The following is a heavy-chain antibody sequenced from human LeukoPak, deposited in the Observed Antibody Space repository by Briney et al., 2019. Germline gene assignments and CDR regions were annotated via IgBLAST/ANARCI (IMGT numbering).Heavy chain of an antibody. D-gene: IGHD3-9*01. Sequence: SETLSLTCTVSGGSISSSSSYWGWIRQPPGKGLEWIGSMYYSGSTYYNPSLKSRVTISVDTSKNQISLKLSSVTAADTAVYYCARVRDWFLDYWGQGTLVTVSS. CDR3: ARVRDWFLDY. V-gene: IGHV4-39*01. CDR2: MYYSGST. J-gene: IGHJ4*02. CDR1: GGSISSSSSY.